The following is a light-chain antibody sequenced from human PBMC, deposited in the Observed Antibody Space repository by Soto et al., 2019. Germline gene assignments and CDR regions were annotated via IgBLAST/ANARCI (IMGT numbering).Light chain of an antibody. Sequence: QSVLTQPPSVSGAPGQRVTISCTGSSSNIGAGYDVHWYQQLPGTAPKLLIYGNSNRPSGVPDRFSGSKSGTSASLAITGLQADDEADYYCQSYDSSLSGRGVFGTGTKLTVL. J-gene: IGLJ1*01. CDR2: GNS. CDR3: QSYDSSLSGRGV. CDR1: SSNIGAGYD. V-gene: IGLV1-40*01.